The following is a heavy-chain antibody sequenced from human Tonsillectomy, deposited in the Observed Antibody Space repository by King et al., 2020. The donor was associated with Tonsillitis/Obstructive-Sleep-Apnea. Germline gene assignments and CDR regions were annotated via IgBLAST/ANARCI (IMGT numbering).Heavy chain of an antibody. D-gene: IGHD6-13*01. CDR2: IYHSGST. CDR3: ARGGGIAAAGTLYYFDY. Sequence: QVQLQKSGPGLVKPSGTLSLTCAVSGGSISSSNWWSWVRQPPGKGLEWIGEIYHSGSTNYNPSLKSRVTISVDKSKNQFSLKLSSVTAADTAVYYCARGGGIAAAGTLYYFDYWGQGTLVTVSS. V-gene: IGHV4-4*02. J-gene: IGHJ4*02. CDR1: GGSISSSNW.